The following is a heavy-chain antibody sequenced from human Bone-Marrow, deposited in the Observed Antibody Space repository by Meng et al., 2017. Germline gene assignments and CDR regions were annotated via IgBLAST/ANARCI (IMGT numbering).Heavy chain of an antibody. J-gene: IGHJ5*02. CDR2: IYYSGST. CDR1: GGSISSSSYY. V-gene: IGHV4-39*07. D-gene: IGHD6-19*01. Sequence: SETLSLTCTVSGGSISSSSYYWGWIRQPPGKGLEWIGSIYYSGSTYYNPSLKSRVTISVDTSKNQFSLKLSSVTAADTAVYYCASEKAVAAHNWFDPWGQGTLVTVSS. CDR3: ASEKAVAAHNWFDP.